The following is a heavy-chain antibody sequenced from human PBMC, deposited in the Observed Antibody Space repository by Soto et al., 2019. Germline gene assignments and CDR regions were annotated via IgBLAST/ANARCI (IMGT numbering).Heavy chain of an antibody. CDR3: ARGFRNGFNV. CDR1: GFTFSGYS. Sequence: EVRLVESGGGLVKPGGSLRLSCVASGFTFSGYSINWVRQAPGKGLEWVSYISGPSIYIYYADSVKGRFTISRDNAKSALYLQMNSLRAEDTAVYYCARGFRNGFNVW. V-gene: IGHV3-21*01. D-gene: IGHD2-8*01. J-gene: IGHJ6*01. CDR2: ISGPSIYI.